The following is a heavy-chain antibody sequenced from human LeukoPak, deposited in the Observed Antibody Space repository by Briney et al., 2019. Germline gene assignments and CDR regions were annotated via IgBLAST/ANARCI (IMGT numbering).Heavy chain of an antibody. Sequence: PSETLSLTCTVSGGSISSYYWSWIRQPAGKGLEWIGRIYTSGSTNYNPSLKSRVTMSVDTSKNQFSLKLSSVTAADTAVYYCAGRCIAVAGTNCVAFDIWGQGTMVTVSS. D-gene: IGHD6-19*01. CDR2: IYTSGST. V-gene: IGHV4-4*07. CDR1: GGSISSYY. J-gene: IGHJ3*02. CDR3: AGRCIAVAGTNCVAFDI.